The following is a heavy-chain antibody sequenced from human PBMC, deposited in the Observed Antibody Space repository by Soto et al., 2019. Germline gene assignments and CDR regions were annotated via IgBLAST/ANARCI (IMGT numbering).Heavy chain of an antibody. J-gene: IGHJ4*02. CDR2: ISHSGSA. CDR3: ARGPHKKTWQNCFDY. Sequence: PEETLSLTCAVYGGSFSGYYWSWIRQPPGKGLEWIGEISHSGSANYNPSLKSRVTISVDTSKNQISLKLSSVTAADTAVYFCARGPHKKTWQNCFDYWGQGTLVTVSS. V-gene: IGHV4-34*01. CDR1: GGSFSGYY.